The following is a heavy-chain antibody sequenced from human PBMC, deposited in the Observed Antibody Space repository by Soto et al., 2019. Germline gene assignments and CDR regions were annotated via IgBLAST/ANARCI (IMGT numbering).Heavy chain of an antibody. V-gene: IGHV3-9*01. Sequence: GGSLRLSCAASGFTFDDYAMHWVRQAPGKGLEWVSGISWNSGSIGYADSVKGRFPISRDNAKNSLYLQMNSLRAEDTALYYCAKDSGQQQLYYFDYWGQGTLVTVSS. J-gene: IGHJ4*02. D-gene: IGHD6-13*01. CDR1: GFTFDDYA. CDR2: ISWNSGSI. CDR3: AKDSGQQQLYYFDY.